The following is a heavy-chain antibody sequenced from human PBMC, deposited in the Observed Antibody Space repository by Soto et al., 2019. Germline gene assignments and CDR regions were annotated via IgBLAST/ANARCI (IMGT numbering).Heavy chain of an antibody. CDR2: IYYSGST. CDR3: ARQKDSSCYYYYYYGMDV. J-gene: IGHJ6*02. Sequence: PSETLSLTCTVSGGSISSYYWSWIRQPPGKGLEWIGYIYYSGSTNYNPSLKSRVTISVDKSKNQFSLKLSSVTAADTAVYYCARQKDSSCYYYYYYGMDVWGQGTTVTVSS. V-gene: IGHV4-59*08. CDR1: GGSISSYY. D-gene: IGHD3-22*01.